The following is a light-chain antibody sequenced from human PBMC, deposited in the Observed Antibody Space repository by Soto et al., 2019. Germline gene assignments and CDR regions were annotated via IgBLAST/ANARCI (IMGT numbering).Light chain of an antibody. CDR3: QHYSSWATWT. CDR2: GAS. CDR1: QSVGSN. J-gene: IGKJ1*01. Sequence: EIVMTQSPATLSVSPGERATLSCRASQSVGSNLAWYQQKPGQAPRLLVYGASTRFTDIPDRFSGSGFGTEFTLTISSLQSEDSAVYYCQHYSSWATWTFGQGTKVEI. V-gene: IGKV3-15*01.